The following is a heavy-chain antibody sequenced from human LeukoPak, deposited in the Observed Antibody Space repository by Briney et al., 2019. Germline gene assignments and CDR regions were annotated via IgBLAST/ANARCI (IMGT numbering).Heavy chain of an antibody. CDR1: GGTFSSYA. D-gene: IGHD2/OR15-2a*01. V-gene: IGHV1-69*04. CDR3: ARAAWSIIVLRNSTSVDY. J-gene: IGHJ4*02. CDR2: IIPILGIA. Sequence: GSSVKVSCKASGGTFSSYAISWVRQAPGQGLEWMGRIIPILGIANYAQKFQGRVTITADKSTSTAYMELSSLRSDDTAVYYCARAAWSIIVLRNSTSVDYWGQGTLVTVSS.